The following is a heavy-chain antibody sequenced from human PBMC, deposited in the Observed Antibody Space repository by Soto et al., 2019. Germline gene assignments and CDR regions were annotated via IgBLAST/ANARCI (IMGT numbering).Heavy chain of an antibody. Sequence: EVQLVESGGGLVQPGGSLRLSCAVSGLTFSDHYMDWVRKAPGKGLEWVGRSRNKANSYSTEYAASVKGRFTISRDDSKKSVYLQMDSLTTEDTAVYYCIKSGVGTAFLDYWGQGTLVAVSS. CDR3: IKSGVGTAFLDY. CDR1: GLTFSDHY. J-gene: IGHJ4*02. D-gene: IGHD3-3*01. CDR2: SRNKANSYST. V-gene: IGHV3-72*01.